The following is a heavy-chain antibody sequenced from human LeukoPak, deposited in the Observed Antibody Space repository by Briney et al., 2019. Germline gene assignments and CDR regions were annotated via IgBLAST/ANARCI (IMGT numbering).Heavy chain of an antibody. Sequence: SQTLSLTCAISGDSVSSNSAAWNWIRQSPSRGLEWLGRTYYRSEWYNDYAVSVKSRITINPDTSKNQFSLQLNCVTPEDTAVYYCAREYIVVVPAALNWFDPWGQGTLVTVSS. CDR3: AREYIVVVPAALNWFDP. J-gene: IGHJ5*02. CDR2: TYYRSEWYN. D-gene: IGHD2-2*01. CDR1: GDSVSSNSAA. V-gene: IGHV6-1*01.